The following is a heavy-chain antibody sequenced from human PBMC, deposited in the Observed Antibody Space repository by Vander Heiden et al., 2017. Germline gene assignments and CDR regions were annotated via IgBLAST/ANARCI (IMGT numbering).Heavy chain of an antibody. V-gene: IGHV3-23*01. D-gene: IGHD1-26*01. CDR2: ISGNGGMT. CDR1: GFAFSSSA. Sequence: EVQLLESGGGLVQPGGSLTLSCAASGFAFSSSAMTGVRQAPGKGLQWVSGISGNGGMTDYADSVRGRFTISRDNSKKTIYLQMSGLRVEDMAVYYCAKANVVGAPGLNSGMDVWGQGTTGTVSS. CDR3: AKANVVGAPGLNSGMDV. J-gene: IGHJ6*02.